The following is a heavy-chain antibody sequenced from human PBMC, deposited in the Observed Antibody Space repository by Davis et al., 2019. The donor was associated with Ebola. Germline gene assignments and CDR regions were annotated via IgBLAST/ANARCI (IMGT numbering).Heavy chain of an antibody. CDR2: ISSGGTTI. D-gene: IGHD6-19*01. CDR1: GFTFSSYS. Sequence: GESLKISCAASGFTFSSYSMNWVRQAPGKGLEWVSYISSGGTTIYYADSVKGRFTISRDNSKNTLYLQMNSLRAEDTAMYYCARDLYSSGLHGSYWGQGTLVTVSS. V-gene: IGHV3-48*01. CDR3: ARDLYSSGLHGSY. J-gene: IGHJ4*02.